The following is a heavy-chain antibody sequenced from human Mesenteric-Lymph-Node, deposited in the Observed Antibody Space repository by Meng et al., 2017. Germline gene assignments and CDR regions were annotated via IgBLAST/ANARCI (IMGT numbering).Heavy chain of an antibody. CDR3: ARQRGGEAALPQDI. D-gene: IGHD6-13*01. Sequence: GESLKISCAASEFTFSDYYMNWIRQAPGKGLEWVSYISSTGRTIDYADSVKGRFTISRDAAKNSLYLQMSSLRGDDTAVYYCARQRGGEAALPQDIWGQGTVVTVSS. V-gene: IGHV3-11*04. CDR2: ISSTGRTI. J-gene: IGHJ3*02. CDR1: EFTFSDYY.